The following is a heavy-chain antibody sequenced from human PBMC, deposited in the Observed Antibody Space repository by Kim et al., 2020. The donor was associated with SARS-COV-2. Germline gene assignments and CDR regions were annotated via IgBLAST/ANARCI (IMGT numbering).Heavy chain of an antibody. CDR3: ARESWITGTTQPDRDYYYGMDV. D-gene: IGHD1-7*01. CDR1: GYTFTSYG. J-gene: IGHJ6*02. Sequence: ASVKVSCKASGYTFTSYGISWVRQAPGQGLEWMGWISAYNGNTNYAQKLQGRVTMTTDTSTSTAYMELRSLRSDDTAVYYCARESWITGTTQPDRDYYYGMDVWGQGTTVTVSS. V-gene: IGHV1-18*01. CDR2: ISAYNGNT.